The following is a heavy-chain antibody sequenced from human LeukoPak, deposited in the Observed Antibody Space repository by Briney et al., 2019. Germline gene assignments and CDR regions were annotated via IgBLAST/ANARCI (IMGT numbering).Heavy chain of an antibody. V-gene: IGHV4-38-2*01. D-gene: IGHD7-27*01. J-gene: IGHJ4*02. CDR2: IYHSGST. Sequence: PSETLSLTCAVSGYSISSGYYWGWIRPPPGKGLEWIGSIYHSGSTYYNPSLKSRVTISVDTSKNQFSLKLSSVTAADTAVYYCARVRNWGPLGYWGQGTLVTVSS. CDR3: ARVRNWGPLGY. CDR1: GYSISSGYY.